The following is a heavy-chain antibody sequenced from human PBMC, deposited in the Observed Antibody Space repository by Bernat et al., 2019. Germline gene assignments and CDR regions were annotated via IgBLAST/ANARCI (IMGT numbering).Heavy chain of an antibody. CDR3: TRDPF. V-gene: IGHV3-30*01. CDR2: ISYDGSEH. Sequence: VQLVESGGGVVQPGRSLRVSCAASGFTFSRFAMHWVRQAPGKGLQWVAVISYDGSEHYYEDSVKGRFTISRDNSRNTLYLQMNSLRHEDTAVYYCTRDPFWGQGTLVTVSS. J-gene: IGHJ3*01. CDR1: GFTFSRFA.